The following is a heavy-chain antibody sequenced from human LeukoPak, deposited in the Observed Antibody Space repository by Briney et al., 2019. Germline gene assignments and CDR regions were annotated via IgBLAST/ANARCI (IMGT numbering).Heavy chain of an antibody. CDR3: AARYDDSSGYYVY. CDR2: ISSSGSTT. D-gene: IGHD3-22*01. CDR1: GFTFIDYY. J-gene: IGHJ4*02. V-gene: IGHV3-11*01. Sequence: ALRLSFAASGFTFIDYYMSWLRQAPGKGLEGVSYISSSGSTTYYADSVKGRFTISRDKAKNSLYMRMNSLRAADTAVYYCAARYDDSSGYYVYWGQGTLVTVSS.